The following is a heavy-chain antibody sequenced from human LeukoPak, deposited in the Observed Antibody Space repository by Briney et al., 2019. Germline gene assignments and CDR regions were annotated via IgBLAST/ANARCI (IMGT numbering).Heavy chain of an antibody. J-gene: IGHJ4*02. Sequence: SETLSLTCAVYGGSFSGYYWSWIRQPPGKGLEWIGEINHSGSTNYNPSLKSRVTISVDTSKNQFSLKLSSVTAADTAVYYCARVNLLTGFSDYWGQGTLVTVSS. CDR3: ARVNLLTGFSDY. CDR1: GGSFSGYY. CDR2: INHSGST. V-gene: IGHV4-34*01. D-gene: IGHD3-9*01.